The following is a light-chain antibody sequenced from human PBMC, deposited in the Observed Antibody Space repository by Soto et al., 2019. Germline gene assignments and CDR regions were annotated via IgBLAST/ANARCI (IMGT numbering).Light chain of an antibody. CDR3: QHYNSYGT. CDR2: DAS. J-gene: IGKJ1*01. CDR1: QTISSW. V-gene: IGKV1-5*01. Sequence: DIQMPQSPSTLSGSVGDRVTITCRASQTISSWLAWYQQKPGKAPKLLIYDASSLETGVPSRFSGSGSGTEFTLTISGLQPDDFATYYCQHYNSYGTFGQGTKVDIK.